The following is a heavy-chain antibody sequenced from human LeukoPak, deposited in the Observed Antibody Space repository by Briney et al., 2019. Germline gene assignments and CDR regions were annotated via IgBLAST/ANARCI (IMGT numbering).Heavy chain of an antibody. CDR2: ISGSGGST. CDR1: GFTFSSYW. Sequence: GGSLRLSCAASGFTFSSYWMHWVRHAPGKGLVWVSNISGSGGSTYHADSVKGRFTISRDNSKNTLYLQMNSLRAEDTALYYCAKDEDRIVATLNFYYWGQGTLVTVSS. J-gene: IGHJ4*02. D-gene: IGHD5-12*01. V-gene: IGHV3-23*01. CDR3: AKDEDRIVATLNFYY.